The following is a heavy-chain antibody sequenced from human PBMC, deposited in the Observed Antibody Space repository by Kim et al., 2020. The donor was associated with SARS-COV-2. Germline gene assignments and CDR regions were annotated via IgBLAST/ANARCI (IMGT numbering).Heavy chain of an antibody. D-gene: IGHD5-12*01. V-gene: IGHV4-59*01. Sequence: NYNPSLKSRVTISVDTSKNQFSLKLSSVTAADTAVYYCARDSDGYDAFDIWGQGTMVTVSS. CDR3: ARDSDGYDAFDI. J-gene: IGHJ3*02.